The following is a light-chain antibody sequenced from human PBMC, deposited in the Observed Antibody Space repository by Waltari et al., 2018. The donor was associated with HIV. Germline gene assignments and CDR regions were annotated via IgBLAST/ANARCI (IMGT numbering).Light chain of an antibody. V-gene: IGLV1-44*01. CDR2: SNN. CDR3: AAWDDSLNGPV. CDR1: SANIGSNT. J-gene: IGLJ2*01. Sequence: QSVLTQPPSASGTPGQRVTISCSVSSANIGSNTVNWYQQLPGTAPKPLIYSNNQRPSGVPDRFSGSKSGTSASLAISGLQSEDEADYYCAAWDDSLNGPVFGGGTKLTVL.